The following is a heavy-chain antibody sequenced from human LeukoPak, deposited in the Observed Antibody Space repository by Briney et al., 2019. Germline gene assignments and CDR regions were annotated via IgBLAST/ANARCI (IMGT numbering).Heavy chain of an antibody. D-gene: IGHD2-8*01. Sequence: GGAVRLSCSVSGFTFSSYTMHWVRQAPGKGLEYVSSININGGRTYYADSVKGRFTISRANSKSTLYLQMSSLRAEDTAVYYCVKDKWIDHWGQGTLVTVSS. V-gene: IGHV3-64D*09. CDR1: GFTFSSYT. CDR3: VKDKWIDH. J-gene: IGHJ4*02. CDR2: ININGGRT.